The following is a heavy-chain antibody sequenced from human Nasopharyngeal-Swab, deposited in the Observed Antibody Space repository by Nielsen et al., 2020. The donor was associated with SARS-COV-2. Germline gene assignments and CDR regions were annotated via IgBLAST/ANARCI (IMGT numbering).Heavy chain of an antibody. V-gene: IGHV4-39*01. CDR3: ASGPPGY. CDR1: GGSISTPTYY. CDR2: IYYSGTT. J-gene: IGHJ4*01. Sequence: SETLSLTCTVSGGSISTPTYYWGWIRQPPGKGLEWIGSIYYSGTTYYNPSLKSRVTISVDTSKTQFSLKLSSVTAADTAVYYCASGPPGYWGQGTLVTVSS.